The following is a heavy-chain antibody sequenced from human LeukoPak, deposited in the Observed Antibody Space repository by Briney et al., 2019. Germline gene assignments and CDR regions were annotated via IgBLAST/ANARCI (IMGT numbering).Heavy chain of an antibody. CDR1: GYTFTGYY. CDR3: ARSSGWSRGFSGGDY. CDR2: INPNSGGT. J-gene: IGHJ4*02. D-gene: IGHD6-19*01. V-gene: IGHV1-2*06. Sequence: GASVKVSCKASGYTFTGYYMHWVRQAPGPGIEWMGLINPNSGGTNYAQKFQGRVTMTRDTSISTAYMELSRLRSDDTAVYYCARSSGWSRGFSGGDYWGQGTLVTVSS.